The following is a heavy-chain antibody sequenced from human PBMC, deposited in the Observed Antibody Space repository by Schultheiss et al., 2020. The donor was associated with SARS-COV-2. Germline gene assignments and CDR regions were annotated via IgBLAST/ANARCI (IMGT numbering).Heavy chain of an antibody. CDR2: ISAYNGNT. D-gene: IGHD3-16*01. J-gene: IGHJ6*02. Sequence: ASVKVSCKASGYTFTSYAISWVRQAPGQGLEWMGGISAYNGNTNYAQKLQGRVTITRDTSASTAYMELSSLRSEDTAVYYCASSPRTAELTFPGRDYYYGMDVWGQGTTVTVSS. V-gene: IGHV1-18*01. CDR3: ASSPRTAELTFPGRDYYYGMDV. CDR1: GYTFTSYA.